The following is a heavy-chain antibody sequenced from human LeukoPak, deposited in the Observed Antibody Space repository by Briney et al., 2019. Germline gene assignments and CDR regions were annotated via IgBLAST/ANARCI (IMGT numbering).Heavy chain of an antibody. Sequence: ASVKVSCKASGYTFTNYAVHWVRQAPGQRLEWMGWINAGNGNTEYSPNFQDRVTITRDTSATTAYMELSSLRSEDTAVYYCARGSYFYGSGSFMGSDYWGQGTLVTVSS. D-gene: IGHD3-10*01. V-gene: IGHV1-3*01. CDR2: INAGNGNT. CDR3: ARGSYFYGSGSFMGSDY. J-gene: IGHJ4*02. CDR1: GYTFTNYA.